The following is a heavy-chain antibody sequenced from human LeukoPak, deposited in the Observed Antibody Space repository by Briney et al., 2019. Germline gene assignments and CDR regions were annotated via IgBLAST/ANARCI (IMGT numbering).Heavy chain of an antibody. Sequence: GGSLRLSCAASGSTFSGYSMTWVRQAPGKGLEWVANVAPDGSAQNYVDSLEGRFTISRDNPNNSLYLQMHSLRAEDAAVYYCARVIAGAIDYWGQGTLVTVSS. CDR3: ARVIAGAIDY. CDR1: GSTFSGYS. V-gene: IGHV3-7*01. CDR2: VAPDGSAQ. D-gene: IGHD2-15*01. J-gene: IGHJ4*02.